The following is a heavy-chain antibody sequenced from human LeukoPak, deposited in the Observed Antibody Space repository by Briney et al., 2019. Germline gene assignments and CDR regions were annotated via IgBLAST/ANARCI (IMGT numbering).Heavy chain of an antibody. V-gene: IGHV4-59*12. D-gene: IGHD6-19*01. Sequence: GSLRLSCAASGFTFSDYYMSWIRQPPGKGLEWIGYIYYSGSTYYNPSLKSRVTMSVDTSKNQLSLKLSSVTAADTAVYYCARGIAVAGTVYYYFYMDVWGKGTTVTVSS. CDR3: ARGIAVAGTVYYYFYMDV. J-gene: IGHJ6*03. CDR1: GFTFSDYY. CDR2: IYYSGST.